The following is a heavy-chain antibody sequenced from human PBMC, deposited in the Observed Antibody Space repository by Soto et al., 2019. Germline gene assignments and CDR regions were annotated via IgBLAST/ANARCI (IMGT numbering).Heavy chain of an antibody. J-gene: IGHJ4*02. D-gene: IGHD3-16*02. Sequence: CKASGYTFTSYAMHWVRPAPRQRFEWMGWINAGNGNTKYSQKFQGRVTITRDTSASTAYMELSSLRSEDTAVYYCTRSALRPFGGLIGPFDYWGQGTLVTVSS. CDR1: GYTFTSYA. CDR2: INAGNGNT. V-gene: IGHV1-3*01. CDR3: TRSALRPFGGLIGPFDY.